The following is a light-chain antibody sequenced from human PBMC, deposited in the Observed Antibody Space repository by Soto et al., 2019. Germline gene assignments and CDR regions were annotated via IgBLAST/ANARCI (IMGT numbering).Light chain of an antibody. CDR2: EVS. Sequence: QSALTKPPSASGSPGQSVPISCTGTSSDVGGYNYVSWYQQHPGKAPKLIISEVSKRPSGVPDRFSGSKSGNTASLTVSGLQAEDEADYYCTSHAGSNNYVFGTGTKLTVL. J-gene: IGLJ1*01. CDR1: SSDVGGYNY. CDR3: TSHAGSNNYV. V-gene: IGLV2-8*01.